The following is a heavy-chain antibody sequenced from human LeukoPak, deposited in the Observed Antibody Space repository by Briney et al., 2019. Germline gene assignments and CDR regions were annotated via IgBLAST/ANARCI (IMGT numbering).Heavy chain of an antibody. D-gene: IGHD2-2*02. CDR1: GSTVSSNY. CDR2: IYSGGST. CDR3: ARVGDCSSTSCYRDAFDI. V-gene: IGHV3-66*01. Sequence: GGSLRLSCAASGSTVSSNYMSWVRQAPGKGLEWVSVIYSGGSTYYADSVKGRFTISRDNSKNTLYLQMNSLRAEDTAVYYCARVGDCSSTSCYRDAFDIWGQGTMVTVSS. J-gene: IGHJ3*02.